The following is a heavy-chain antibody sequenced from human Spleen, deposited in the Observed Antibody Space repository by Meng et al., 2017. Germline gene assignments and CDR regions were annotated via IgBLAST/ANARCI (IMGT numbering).Heavy chain of an antibody. V-gene: IGHV3-15*01. Sequence: GESLKISCAASGFTFSNVWMSWVRQAPGKGLEWVGRIKSRTDGGTTDYAAPVKGRLTISRDDSKNTVQLQMNSLKAEDTAVYYCTTGGLRYFDWGQGTLVTVSS. CDR2: IKSRTDGGTT. CDR1: GFTFSNVW. J-gene: IGHJ4*02. CDR3: TTGGLRYFD. D-gene: IGHD3-9*01.